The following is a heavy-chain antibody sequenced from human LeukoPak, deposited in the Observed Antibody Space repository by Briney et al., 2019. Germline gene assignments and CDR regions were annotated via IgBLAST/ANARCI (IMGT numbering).Heavy chain of an antibody. D-gene: IGHD1-26*01. CDR3: ARDSGSYYIDY. CDR2: INAHNGNT. V-gene: IGHV1-18*01. J-gene: IGHJ4*02. CDR1: GYTFTSYG. Sequence: GASVKVSCKASGYTFTSYGITWVRQAPGQGLEWMGWINAHNGNTNDAQKLQGRVTMTTDTSTSTAYMELRSLRSDDTAVYYCARDSGSYYIDYWGQGTLVTVSS.